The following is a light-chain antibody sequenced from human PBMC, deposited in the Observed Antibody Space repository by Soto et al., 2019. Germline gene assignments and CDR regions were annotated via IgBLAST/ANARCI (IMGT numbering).Light chain of an antibody. V-gene: IGKV3-20*01. CDR1: QGVDSSY. J-gene: IGKJ2*01. Sequence: EIVLTQSPGILSLSPGEGATLSCRASQGVDSSYLAWYQQKPGQAPRLLIYGASSRATGIPDRFSGSGSGTDFTLTISRLEPEDFAVYYCQQYGSSHTFGQGTKLEIK. CDR3: QQYGSSHT. CDR2: GAS.